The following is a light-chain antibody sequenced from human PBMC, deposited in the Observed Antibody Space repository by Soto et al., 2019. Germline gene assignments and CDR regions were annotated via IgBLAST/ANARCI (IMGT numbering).Light chain of an antibody. CDR3: QQCHRYLT. Sequence: DIQMTQYPSTLSASVGDRVTITCRASQSLNNYLAWYQQTPGKAPKLLIYDASTLERGVPSSFSGTGSGTEFTLTISSLTPDDFATYFCQQCHRYLTFGQGTKVDIK. CDR1: QSLNNY. V-gene: IGKV1-5*01. J-gene: IGKJ1*01. CDR2: DAS.